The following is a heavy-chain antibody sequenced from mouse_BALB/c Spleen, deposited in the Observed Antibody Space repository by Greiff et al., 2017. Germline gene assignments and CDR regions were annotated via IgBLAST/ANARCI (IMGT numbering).Heavy chain of an antibody. Sequence: DVHLVESGGGLVKPGGSLKLSCAASGFAFSSYDMSWVRQTPEKRLEWVAYISSGGGSTYYPDTVKGRFTISRDNAKNTLYLQMSSLKSEDTAMYYCARQKRRPLNYYAMDYWGQGTSVTVSS. CDR1: GFAFSSYD. V-gene: IGHV5-12-1*01. CDR2: ISSGGGST. D-gene: IGHD6-1*01. J-gene: IGHJ4*01. CDR3: ARQKRRPLNYYAMDY.